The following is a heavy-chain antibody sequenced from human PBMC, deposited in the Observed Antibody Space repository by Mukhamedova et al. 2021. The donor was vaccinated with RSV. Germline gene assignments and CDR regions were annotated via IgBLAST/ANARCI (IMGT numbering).Heavy chain of an antibody. CDR2: ISYDGSNK. D-gene: IGHD6-13*01. CDR3: ARDAETGYREAAGRGSYFDY. J-gene: IGHJ4*02. Sequence: VISYDGSNKYYADSVKGRFTISRDNSKNTLYLQMNSLRAEDTAVYYCARDAETGYREAAGRGSYFDYWGQGTLVTVSS. V-gene: IGHV3-30*01.